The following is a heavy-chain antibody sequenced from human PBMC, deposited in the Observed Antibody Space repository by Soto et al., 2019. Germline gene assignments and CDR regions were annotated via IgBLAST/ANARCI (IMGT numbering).Heavy chain of an antibody. CDR2: ISYDGSNK. CDR3: AKAQDYYDSSGYYYPKFDP. V-gene: IGHV3-30*18. J-gene: IGHJ5*02. D-gene: IGHD3-22*01. Sequence: GGSLRLSCAASGFTFSSYGMHWVRQAPGKGLEWVAVISYDGSNKYYADSVKGRFTISRDNSKNTLYLQMNSLRAEDTAVYYCAKAQDYYDSSGYYYPKFDPWGQGTLVTVSS. CDR1: GFTFSSYG.